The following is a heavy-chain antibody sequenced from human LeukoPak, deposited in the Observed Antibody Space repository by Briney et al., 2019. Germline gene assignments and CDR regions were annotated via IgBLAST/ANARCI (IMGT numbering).Heavy chain of an antibody. Sequence: PGGGLRHSCVASGFTFSSYGMHWVRQAPGRGRERVAVIWYDGSNKYYADSVKGRFTISRDDSKNTLYLQMNSVSAEDKAVYYCARDGGIGIDVWGRGTTVTVSS. D-gene: IGHD2-15*01. J-gene: IGHJ6*02. CDR2: IWYDGSNK. V-gene: IGHV3-33*01. CDR1: GFTFSSYG. CDR3: ARDGGIGIDV.